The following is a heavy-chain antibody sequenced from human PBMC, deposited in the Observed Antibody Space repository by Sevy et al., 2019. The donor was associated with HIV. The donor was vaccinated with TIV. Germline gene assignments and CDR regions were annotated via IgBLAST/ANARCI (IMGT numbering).Heavy chain of an antibody. CDR3: ARFEYGDYVSHFEY. V-gene: IGHV4-30-2*01. CDR2: IYHSGST. CDR1: GGSISSGGYS. J-gene: IGHJ4*02. D-gene: IGHD2-21*02. Sequence: SETLSLTCAVSGGSISSGGYSWSWIRQPPGKGLEWIGYIYHSGSTYYNPSLKSRVTISVDRSKNQFSLKLSSVTAADTAVYYCARFEYGDYVSHFEYWGQGTLVTVSS.